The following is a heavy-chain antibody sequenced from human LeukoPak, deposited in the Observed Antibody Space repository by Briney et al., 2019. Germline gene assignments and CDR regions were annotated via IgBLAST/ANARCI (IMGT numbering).Heavy chain of an antibody. CDR1: GYTFTGYY. CDR3: ARVRQTSLYGGYDKSSFDY. D-gene: IGHD5-12*01. V-gene: IGHV1-2*02. Sequence: ASVKVSCKASGYTFTGYYMHWVRQAPGQGLEWMGWINPNSGGTNYAQKFQGRVTMTRDTSISTAYMELSRLRSDDTAVYYCARVRQTSLYGGYDKSSFDYWGQGTLVTVSS. J-gene: IGHJ4*02. CDR2: INPNSGGT.